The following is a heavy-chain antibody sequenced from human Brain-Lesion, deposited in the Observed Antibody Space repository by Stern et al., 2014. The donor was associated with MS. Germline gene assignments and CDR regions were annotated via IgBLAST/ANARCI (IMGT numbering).Heavy chain of an antibody. CDR1: GGSVSSTSYA. CDR2: IYYSGNP. CDR3: AGEEDIRYCSGGSCTGNWFDP. J-gene: IGHJ5*02. D-gene: IGHD2-15*01. V-gene: IGHV4-39*01. Sequence: QVQLQQSGPGLVKPSETLSLTCTVAGGSVSSTSYAWAWIRQPPGKGLEWIGTIYYSGNPYYSPSLKSRLTISLDTSTNQFSLPLGSVTAADTAVYYCAGEEDIRYCSGGSCTGNWFDPWGQGTLVTVSS.